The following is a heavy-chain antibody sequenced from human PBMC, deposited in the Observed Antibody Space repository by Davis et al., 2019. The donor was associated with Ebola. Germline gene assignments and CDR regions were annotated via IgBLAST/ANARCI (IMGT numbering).Heavy chain of an antibody. V-gene: IGHV3-48*01. CDR3: ARAGGYCSSTSCPYYYMDV. CDR1: GFTFSDYG. CDR2: ISGSITTT. J-gene: IGHJ6*03. Sequence: PGGSLRLSCAASGFTFSDYGMSWVRQAPGKGLEWISYISGSITTTDYADSVKGRFTISRDNSKNTLYLQMNSLRAEDTAVYYCARAGGYCSSTSCPYYYMDVWGKGTTVTVSS. D-gene: IGHD2-2*01.